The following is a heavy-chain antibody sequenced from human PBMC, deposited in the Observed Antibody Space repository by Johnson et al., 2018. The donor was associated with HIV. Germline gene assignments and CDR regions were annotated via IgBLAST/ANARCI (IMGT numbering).Heavy chain of an antibody. CDR1: GFTFSSYG. CDR2: ISYDGSNK. J-gene: IGHJ3*02. CDR3: ATPIVVVIANPRAFDI. V-gene: IGHV3-30*03. Sequence: VQLVESGGGVVQPGRSLRLSCAASGFTFSSYGMHWVRQAPGKGLEWVAVISYDGSNKYYADSVKGRFTISRDNSKNTPYLQMNSLRAEDTAVYYCATPIVVVIANPRAFDIWGQGTMVTVSS. D-gene: IGHD2-21*01.